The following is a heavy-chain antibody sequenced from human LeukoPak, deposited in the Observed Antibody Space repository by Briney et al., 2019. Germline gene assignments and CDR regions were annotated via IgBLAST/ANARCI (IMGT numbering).Heavy chain of an antibody. CDR3: ARAGYYDSSGYFDY. V-gene: IGHV1-18*01. Sequence: ASVKVSCXASGYTFTSYGISWVRQARGQGLEWMGWISAYNGNTNYAQKLQGRVTMTTDTSTSTAYMELRSLRSDDTAVYYCARAGYYDSSGYFDYWGQGTLVTVSS. CDR1: GYTFTSYG. CDR2: ISAYNGNT. J-gene: IGHJ4*02. D-gene: IGHD3-22*01.